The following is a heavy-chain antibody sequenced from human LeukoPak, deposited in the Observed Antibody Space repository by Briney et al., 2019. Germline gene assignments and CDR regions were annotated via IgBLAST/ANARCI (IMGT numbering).Heavy chain of an antibody. Sequence: SETLSLTCTVSGGSISSYYWSWIRQPPGKGLEWIGYIYYSGSTNYNPSLKSRVTISVDTSKNQFSLKLSSVTAADTAVYYCARDLLGVSFDCWGQGTLVTVSS. CDR1: GGSISSYY. CDR3: ARDLLGVSFDC. J-gene: IGHJ4*02. D-gene: IGHD2-8*01. V-gene: IGHV4-59*01. CDR2: IYYSGST.